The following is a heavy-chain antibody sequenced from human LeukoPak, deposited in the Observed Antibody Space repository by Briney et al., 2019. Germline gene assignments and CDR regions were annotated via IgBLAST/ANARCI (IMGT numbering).Heavy chain of an antibody. J-gene: IGHJ4*02. CDR1: GFTVSSNY. Sequence: GGSLRLSCAASGFTVSSNYMTWVRQAPGKGLEWVGFIRSKIYGGTPEYAASVKGRFTISRDDSKGVAYLQMNSLKTEDTAVYYCTRDQTPYYWGQGTLVTVSS. V-gene: IGHV3-49*04. CDR3: TRDQTPYY. CDR2: IRSKIYGGTP.